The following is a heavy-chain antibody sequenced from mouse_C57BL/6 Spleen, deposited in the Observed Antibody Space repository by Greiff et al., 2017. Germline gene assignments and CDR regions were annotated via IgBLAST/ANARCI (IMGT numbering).Heavy chain of an antibody. D-gene: IGHD1-1*01. CDR3: ARSNDYYGKGPWFAY. V-gene: IGHV1-39*01. J-gene: IGHJ3*01. Sequence: EVQLQESGPELVKPGASVKISCKASGYSFTDYNMNWVKQSNGKSLEWIGVVNPNYGTTSYNQKFKGKATLTVDQSSSTAYMQLNSLTSEDSAVYYCARSNDYYGKGPWFAYWGQGTLVTVSA. CDR1: GYSFTDYN. CDR2: VNPNYGTT.